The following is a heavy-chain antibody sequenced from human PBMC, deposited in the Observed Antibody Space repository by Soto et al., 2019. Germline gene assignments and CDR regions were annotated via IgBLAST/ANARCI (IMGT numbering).Heavy chain of an antibody. CDR1: GFTFSSYE. J-gene: IGHJ6*02. Sequence: PGGSLRLSCAASGFTFSSYEMNWVRQAPGKGLEWVSYISSSGSTIYYADSVKGRFTISRDNAKNSLYLQMNSLRAEDTAVYYCARDIVVVVAATFYYYYGMDVWRQGTTVTVSS. D-gene: IGHD2-15*01. CDR3: ARDIVVVVAATFYYYYGMDV. V-gene: IGHV3-48*03. CDR2: ISSSGSTI.